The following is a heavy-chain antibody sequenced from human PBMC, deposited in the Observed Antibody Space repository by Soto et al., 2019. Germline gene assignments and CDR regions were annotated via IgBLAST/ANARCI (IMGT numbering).Heavy chain of an antibody. CDR3: ARFRRVRGVTLPNWFDP. J-gene: IGHJ5*02. V-gene: IGHV1-18*01. CDR1: GFTFTNYG. D-gene: IGHD3-10*01. CDR2: ISAYNGNT. Sequence: ASVKVSCKASGFTFTNYGFSWVRQAPGQGLEWMGWISAYNGNTNFPQKLQGRVTMTTDTSTSTAYMELRSLRSDDTAVYYCARFRRVRGVTLPNWFDPRGQRTPVTVSS.